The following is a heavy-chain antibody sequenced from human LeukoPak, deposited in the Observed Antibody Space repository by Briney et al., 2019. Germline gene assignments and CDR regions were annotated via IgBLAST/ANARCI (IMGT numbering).Heavy chain of an antibody. CDR2: ISGDGSRT. CDR3: ARPLGPSVDFDY. D-gene: IGHD7-27*01. V-gene: IGHV3-74*01. J-gene: IGHJ4*02. Sequence: PAGSLRLSCSASGFTFSSNWMHWIRQAPAKGLVWVSRISGDGSRTDYADSVKGRFTISRDNRKNTLYLQMNSLRAEDTAVYYCARPLGPSVDFDYWGQGTLVTVSS. CDR1: GFTFSSNW.